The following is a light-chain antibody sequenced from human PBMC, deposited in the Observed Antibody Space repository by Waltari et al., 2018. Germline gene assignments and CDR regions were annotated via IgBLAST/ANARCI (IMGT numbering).Light chain of an antibody. Sequence: DIQMTQSPSTLSASVGDRVLITCRASQSISGWFAWYQQKPGKAPKLLIYDASSLESGVPSRFSGSGSGTEFTLTISSLQPDDFATYYCQHYNSFPWTFGQGTKVEIK. V-gene: IGKV1-5*01. CDR3: QHYNSFPWT. J-gene: IGKJ1*01. CDR1: QSISGW. CDR2: DAS.